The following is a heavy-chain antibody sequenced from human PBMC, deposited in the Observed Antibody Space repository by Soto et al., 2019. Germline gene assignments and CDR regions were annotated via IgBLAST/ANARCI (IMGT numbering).Heavy chain of an antibody. CDR1: GFTVSSNY. V-gene: IGHV3-53*01. Sequence: GGSLRLSCAASGFTVSSNYMSWVRQAPGKGLEWVSVIYSGGSTYYADSVEGRFTISRDNSKNTLYLQMNSLRAEDTAVYYCARDPSPHLPAYDFWSGYYTGYFDYWGQGTLVTVSS. J-gene: IGHJ4*02. D-gene: IGHD3-3*01. CDR3: ARDPSPHLPAYDFWSGYYTGYFDY. CDR2: IYSGGST.